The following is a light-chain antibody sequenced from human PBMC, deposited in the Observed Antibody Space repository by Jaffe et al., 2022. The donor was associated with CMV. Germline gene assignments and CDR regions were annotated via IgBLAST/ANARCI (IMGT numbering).Light chain of an antibody. V-gene: IGKV2-28*01. Sequence: DIVMTQSPLSLPVTPGEPASISCRSSQSLLHSNGYSYLDWYLQKPGQSPQLLIYLSSHRASGVPDRFSGSGSGTDFTLRITRVEAEDVGVYYCMQTLQVPSITFGQGTRLEIK. CDR2: LSS. J-gene: IGKJ5*01. CDR1: QSLLHSNGYSY. CDR3: MQTLQVPSIT.